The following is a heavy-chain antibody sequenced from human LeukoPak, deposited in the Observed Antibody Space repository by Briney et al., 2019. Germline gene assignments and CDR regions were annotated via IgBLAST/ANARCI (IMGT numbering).Heavy chain of an antibody. V-gene: IGHV1-46*01. CDR1: GYIFSSYY. Sequence: GASVKVSCKASGYIFSSYYMHWVRQAPGQGLEWMGIINPSGGSTSYAQKFQGRVTMTRDTSMSTVYMELSSLRSEDTAVYYCARDSPISGSYYGGLGYWGQGTLVTVSS. J-gene: IGHJ4*02. CDR3: ARDSPISGSYYGGLGY. D-gene: IGHD1-26*01. CDR2: INPSGGST.